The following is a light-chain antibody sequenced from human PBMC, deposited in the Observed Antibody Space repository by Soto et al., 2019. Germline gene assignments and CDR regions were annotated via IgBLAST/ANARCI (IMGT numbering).Light chain of an antibody. CDR3: QQCGIAPFT. V-gene: IGKV3-20*01. Sequence: EIVLTQSPGPLSLSPGERATLSCRASQRISSGYLAWYQQKPGRVPRLLIYGASNRAPGIPDQFTGSGSGTDFTLTITRLEPEDFAVYYCQQCGIAPFTFGPGTKVDIK. J-gene: IGKJ3*01. CDR1: QRISSGY. CDR2: GAS.